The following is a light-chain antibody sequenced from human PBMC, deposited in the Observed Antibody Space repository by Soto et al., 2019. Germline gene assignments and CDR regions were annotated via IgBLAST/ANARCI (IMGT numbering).Light chain of an antibody. J-gene: IGKJ1*01. CDR2: DAS. Sequence: DIQMTQSPSTLSASVGDTVTVTFRASQSVSCWLAWYQQKPGEAPKLLIYDASALPRGVPSRFSGSGSGAKFTLTIASLQPDDFATYYCQQYETFSGTFGPGTKVDIK. V-gene: IGKV1-5*01. CDR1: QSVSCW. CDR3: QQYETFSGT.